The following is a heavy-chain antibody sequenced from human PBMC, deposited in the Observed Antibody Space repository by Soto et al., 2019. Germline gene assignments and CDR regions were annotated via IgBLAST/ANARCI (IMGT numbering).Heavy chain of an antibody. CDR2: ISYDGSNK. D-gene: IGHD5-18*01. J-gene: IGHJ6*02. CDR3: AKDPLDTAMVYYYYYGMDV. CDR1: GFTFSSYG. V-gene: IGHV3-30*18. Sequence: GGSLRLSCAASGFTFSSYGMHWVRQAPGKGLEWVAVISYDGSNKYYADSVKGRFTISRDKSKNTLYLQMNSLRAEATAVYYCAKDPLDTAMVYYYYYGMDVWGQGTTVTVSS.